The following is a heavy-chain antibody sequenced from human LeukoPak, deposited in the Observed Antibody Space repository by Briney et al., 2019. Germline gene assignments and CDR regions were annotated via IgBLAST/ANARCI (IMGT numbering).Heavy chain of an antibody. Sequence: GGSLRLSCAASGFTFSTYAMYWVRQAPGKGLEWMAVISYDGSNKNYADSVKGRFTISRDNAKNSLYLQMNSLRAEDTAVYYCARLLVYNSGGEAFDHWGQGTLVTVSS. V-gene: IGHV3-30*04. CDR3: ARLLVYNSGGEAFDH. D-gene: IGHD1-20*01. CDR1: GFTFSTYA. CDR2: ISYDGSNK. J-gene: IGHJ4*02.